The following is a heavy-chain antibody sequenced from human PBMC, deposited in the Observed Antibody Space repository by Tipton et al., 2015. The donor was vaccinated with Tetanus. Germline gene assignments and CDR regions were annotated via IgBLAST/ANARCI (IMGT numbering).Heavy chain of an antibody. D-gene: IGHD1-7*01. CDR3: ARGHSPLYNWNFGYFDF. CDR2: TIFMFGKT. V-gene: IGHV1-69*01. Sequence: QVQLVQSGAEVKKPGSSVKVSCTAPGGSFLSYGLTWLRQAPGHGLEWMGGTIFMFGKTNYADRFQGRVTLVADESMGTASMELSSLTSDDTAVYFCARGHSPLYNWNFGYFDFWGPGTLVSVSS. CDR1: GGSFLSYG. J-gene: IGHJ4*02.